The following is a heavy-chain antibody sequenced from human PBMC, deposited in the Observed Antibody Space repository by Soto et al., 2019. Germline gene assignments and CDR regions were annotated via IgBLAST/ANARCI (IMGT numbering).Heavy chain of an antibody. CDR3: ASTNSRSYYMDV. Sequence: EVQLVESGGGLVKPGGSLRLSCAASGFTFSSYSMNWVRQAPGKGLEWVSSISSSSSYIYYADSVKGRFTISRDNAKNSLYLQMNGLRAEGTAVYYCASTNSRSYYMDVWGKGTTVTVPS. CDR2: ISSSSSYI. CDR1: GFTFSSYS. J-gene: IGHJ6*03. D-gene: IGHD6-13*01. V-gene: IGHV3-21*01.